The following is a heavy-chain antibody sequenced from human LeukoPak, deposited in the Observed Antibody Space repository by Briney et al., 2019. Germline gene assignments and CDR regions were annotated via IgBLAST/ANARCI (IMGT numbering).Heavy chain of an antibody. CDR2: IYTTGTT. Sequence: SETLSLTCDVSGGSIRSYYWGWVRQPAGKGLEWIGRIYTTGTTNFNPSLKSRLTMSVDTSKNQFSLNLTSVTAADTAVYFCARQCYTAAYYFLDFWSPGTLVTVSS. V-gene: IGHV4-4*07. CDR1: GGSIRSYY. D-gene: IGHD2/OR15-2a*01. CDR3: ARQCYTAAYYFLDF. J-gene: IGHJ4*02.